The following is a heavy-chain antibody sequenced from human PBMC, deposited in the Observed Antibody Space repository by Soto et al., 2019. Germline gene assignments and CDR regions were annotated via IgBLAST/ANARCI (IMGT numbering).Heavy chain of an antibody. Sequence: PGVSLRLSCSASVLPFNRYSMSWVRPAPGKGLEWVSAISGSGGSTYYADSVKGRFTISRDNSKNTLYLQMNSLRAEDTAVYYCAKSSSTLPDAFDIWGQGPMVNVS. CDR2: ISGSGGST. CDR1: VLPFNRYS. CDR3: AKSSSTLPDAFDI. J-gene: IGHJ3*02. D-gene: IGHD6-6*01. V-gene: IGHV3-23*01.